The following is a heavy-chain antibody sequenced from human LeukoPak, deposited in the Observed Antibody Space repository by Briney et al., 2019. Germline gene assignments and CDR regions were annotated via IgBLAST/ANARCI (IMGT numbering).Heavy chain of an antibody. CDR3: ARLFMTKVTTFDY. CDR2: IYPVDADT. V-gene: IGHV5-51*01. J-gene: IGHJ4*02. CDR1: GYPSTGYS. Sequence: GESRNISGKDSGYPSTGYSSAGVGRMPGKGLEGMGIIYPVDADTRYGTSFPGQVNISADKSIRTAYLQWSRLTASDTAMYYCARLFMTKVTTFDYWGQGTMVTVSS. D-gene: IGHD4-17*01.